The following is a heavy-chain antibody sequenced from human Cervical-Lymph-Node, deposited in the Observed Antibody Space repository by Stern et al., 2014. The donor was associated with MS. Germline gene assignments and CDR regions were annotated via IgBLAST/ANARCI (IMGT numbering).Heavy chain of an antibody. V-gene: IGHV5-51*03. Sequence: VQLGQSGAEVKKPGESLKISCKGSGYTFTNNWIAWVRQMPGKGLEWMGIIYPDDSDIRYSPSLQGQVTISADQSISTAYLQWSSLKAADSAVYYCARPPPRRKWDDPNYGMDVWGQGTTVTVSS. CDR3: ARPPPRRKWDDPNYGMDV. CDR2: IYPDDSDI. J-gene: IGHJ6*02. D-gene: IGHD1-1*01. CDR1: GYTFTNNW.